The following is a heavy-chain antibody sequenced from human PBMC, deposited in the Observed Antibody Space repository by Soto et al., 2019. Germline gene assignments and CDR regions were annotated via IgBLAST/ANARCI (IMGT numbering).Heavy chain of an antibody. Sequence: PSETLSLTCAVSGYSISSGYYWGWTRQPPGKGLGWIGSICHSGSTYYNPSLKSRVTISVDTSKNQFSLKLSSVTAADTAVYYCARDGVIATSVGYYYYGMDVWGQGTTVTVSS. CDR2: ICHSGST. D-gene: IGHD3-3*02. CDR3: ARDGVIATSVGYYYYGMDV. V-gene: IGHV4-38-2*02. J-gene: IGHJ6*02. CDR1: GYSISSGYY.